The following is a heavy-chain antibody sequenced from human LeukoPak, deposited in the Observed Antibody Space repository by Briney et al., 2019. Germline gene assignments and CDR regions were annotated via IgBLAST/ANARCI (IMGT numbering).Heavy chain of an antibody. D-gene: IGHD3-16*01. Sequence: PGGSLRLSCAASEFTVSSNYMNWVRQAPGKGLECVSYISSSGGTISYADSVKGRFTISRDNAKNALYLQMNSLRAEDTANYYCARGGNWFDPWGQGTLVTVSS. J-gene: IGHJ5*02. CDR2: ISSSGGTI. CDR1: EFTVSSNY. CDR3: ARGGNWFDP. V-gene: IGHV3-48*03.